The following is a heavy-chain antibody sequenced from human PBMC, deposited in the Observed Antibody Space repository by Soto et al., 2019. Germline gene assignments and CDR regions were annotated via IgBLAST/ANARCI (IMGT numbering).Heavy chain of an antibody. CDR1: GFTFSDYY. D-gene: IGHD3-3*01. CDR3: ARDVRIWSGYYTGRWFDP. CDR2: ISSSGNTI. J-gene: IGHJ5*02. V-gene: IGHV3-11*01. Sequence: GGSLRLSCAASGFTFSDYYMSWIRQAPGKGLEGVSYISSSGNTIYYADSVKGRFTISRDNAKNSLYLQMNSLRAEDTAVYYCARDVRIWSGYYTGRWFDPWGQGTLVTVSS.